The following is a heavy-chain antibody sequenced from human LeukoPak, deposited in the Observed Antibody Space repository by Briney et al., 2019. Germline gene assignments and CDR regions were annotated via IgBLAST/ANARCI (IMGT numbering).Heavy chain of an antibody. V-gene: IGHV4-39*07. Sequence: PSETLSLTCTVSGGSISSSSYYWGWIRQPPGKGLEWIGSIYYSGSTYYNPSLKSRVTISVDTSKNQFSLKLSSVTAADTAVYYCARGPYGDYDWFDPWGQGTLVTVSS. CDR1: GGSISSSSYY. CDR2: IYYSGST. D-gene: IGHD4-17*01. CDR3: ARGPYGDYDWFDP. J-gene: IGHJ5*02.